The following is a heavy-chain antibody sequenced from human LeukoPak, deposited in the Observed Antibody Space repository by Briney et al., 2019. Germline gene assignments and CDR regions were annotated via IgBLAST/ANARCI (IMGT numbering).Heavy chain of an antibody. D-gene: IGHD4-17*01. CDR1: GFTFSGSA. V-gene: IGHV3-73*01. CDR2: IRSKANSYAT. Sequence: PGGSLRLSCAASGFTFSGSAMHWVRQASGKGLEWVGRIRSKANSYATAYAASVKGRFTISRDDSKNTAYLQMNSLKTEDTAVYYCTSRFSNTVTFDYWGQGTLVTVSS. J-gene: IGHJ4*02. CDR3: TSRFSNTVTFDY.